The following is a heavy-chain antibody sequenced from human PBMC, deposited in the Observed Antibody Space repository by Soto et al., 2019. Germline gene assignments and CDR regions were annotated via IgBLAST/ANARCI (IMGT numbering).Heavy chain of an antibody. CDR1: GGSISSYY. V-gene: IGHV4-59*01. CDR3: AREVNLGSGWYGFGY. D-gene: IGHD6-19*01. Sequence: PSETLSLTCTVSGGSISSYYWSWIRQPPGKGLEWIGYIYYSGSTNYNPSLKSRVTISVDTSKNQFSLKLSSVTAADTAVYYCAREVNLGSGWYGFGYWGQGTLVTVSS. CDR2: IYYSGST. J-gene: IGHJ4*02.